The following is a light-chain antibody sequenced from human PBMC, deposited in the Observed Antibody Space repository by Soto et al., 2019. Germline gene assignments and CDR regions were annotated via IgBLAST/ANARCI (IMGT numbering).Light chain of an antibody. CDR2: GAS. J-gene: IGKJ1*01. Sequence: EIVLTQSPGTLSLSPGERATLSCRASLSVNSDYLAWYQQKPGQAPRLLIYGASNRATGIPDRFSGSGSGTDFTLTISRLEPEDFAVYYCQQYVTSPRTFGQATKVETK. V-gene: IGKV3-20*01. CDR3: QQYVTSPRT. CDR1: LSVNSDY.